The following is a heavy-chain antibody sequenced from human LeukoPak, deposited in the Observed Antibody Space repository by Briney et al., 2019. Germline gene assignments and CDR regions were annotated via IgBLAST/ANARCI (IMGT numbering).Heavy chain of an antibody. J-gene: IGHJ4*02. Sequence: GGSLRLSCAASGFTFSNAWMSWVRQAPGKGLEGVGHIKSKTDGGTTDYAAPVKGRFTISRDDSKNTLYLQMNSLKTEDTAVYYCTGEGLWSLFDYWGQGTLVTVSS. CDR2: IKSKTDGGTT. V-gene: IGHV3-15*01. D-gene: IGHD5-18*01. CDR1: GFTFSNAW. CDR3: TGEGLWSLFDY.